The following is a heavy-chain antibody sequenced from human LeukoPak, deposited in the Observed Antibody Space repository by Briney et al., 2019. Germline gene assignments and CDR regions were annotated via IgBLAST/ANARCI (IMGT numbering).Heavy chain of an antibody. CDR3: ATISRIAVAGTLGAFDI. V-gene: IGHV1-18*01. CDR2: MSAYNGNT. J-gene: IGHJ3*02. Sequence: ASVKVSCKASGYTFTSYGISWVRQAPGQGLEWMGWMSAYNGNTNYAQKLQGRVTMTTDTSTSTAYMELRSLRSDDTAVYYCATISRIAVAGTLGAFDIWGQGTMVTVSS. CDR1: GYTFTSYG. D-gene: IGHD6-19*01.